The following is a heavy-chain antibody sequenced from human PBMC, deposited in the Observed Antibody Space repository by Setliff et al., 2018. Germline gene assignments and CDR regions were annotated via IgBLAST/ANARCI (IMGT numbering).Heavy chain of an antibody. V-gene: IGHV4-38-2*02. Sequence: KTSETLSLTCTVSGYPISSGYIWGWIRQPPGKGLEWVGNIGHTGSTNYNPSLKSRVTMSVDTSKNQFSLKLSSVTAADTAVYYCARKGISALSGAFDMWGQGTMVTVSS. CDR1: GYPISSGYI. CDR2: IGHTGST. CDR3: ARKGISALSGAFDM. D-gene: IGHD1-26*01. J-gene: IGHJ3*02.